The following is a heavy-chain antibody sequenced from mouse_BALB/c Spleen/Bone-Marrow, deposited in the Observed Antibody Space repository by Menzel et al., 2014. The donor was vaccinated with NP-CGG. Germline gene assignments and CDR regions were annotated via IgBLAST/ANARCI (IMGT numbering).Heavy chain of an antibody. V-gene: IGHV1S16*01. Sequence: VKLMESGAELVRPGASVKLSCKASGYTFTSYWMHWVKLRPEQGFEWIGEINPSNGDTNYNEKFKRKATLTVDKSSSTDYMQHSSLTSEDTAVYYCTNYGFDCGQGTTLTISS. CDR1: GYTFTSYW. D-gene: IGHD1-2*01. CDR2: INPSNGDT. CDR3: TNYGFD. J-gene: IGHJ2*01.